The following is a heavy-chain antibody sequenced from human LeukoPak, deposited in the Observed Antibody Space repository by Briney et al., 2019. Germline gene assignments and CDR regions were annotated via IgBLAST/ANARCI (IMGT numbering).Heavy chain of an antibody. V-gene: IGHV4-31*03. CDR1: GGSISSGGYY. D-gene: IGHD3-22*01. Sequence: PSETLSLTCTVSGGSISSGGYYWSWIRQHPGKGLEWIGYIYYSGSTYYNPSLKSRVTISVDTSKNQFSLKLSSVTAADTAVYYCARGFALLYYYDSSGQNPYYFDYWGQGTLVTVSS. J-gene: IGHJ4*02. CDR2: IYYSGST. CDR3: ARGFALLYYYDSSGQNPYYFDY.